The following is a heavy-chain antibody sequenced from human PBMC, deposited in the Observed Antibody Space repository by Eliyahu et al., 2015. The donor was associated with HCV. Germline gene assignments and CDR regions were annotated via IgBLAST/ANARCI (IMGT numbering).Heavy chain of an antibody. D-gene: IGHD3-10*01. CDR1: GFSFXXYS. V-gene: IGHV3-48*01. CDR3: ARDKVAYYSGSGSYYNGFDS. Sequence: EVQLVESGGDLVQPGGSXRLSCAAXGFSFXXYSXXGVRQAPGKGLGWISYISSSSTTIYYADSVRGRFTISRDSAKKSLYLQMNSLRAEDTAVYYCARDKVAYYSGSGSYYNGFDSWGQGTLVTVSS. J-gene: IGHJ4*02. CDR2: ISSSSTTI.